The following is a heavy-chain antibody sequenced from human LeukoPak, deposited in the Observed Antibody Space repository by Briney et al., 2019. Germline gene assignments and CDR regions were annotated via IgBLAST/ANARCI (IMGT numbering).Heavy chain of an antibody. CDR1: GGSISSGGYY. V-gene: IGHV4-39*07. Sequence: PSGTLSLTCTVSGGSISSGGYYWSWIRQPPGKGLEWIGEINHSGSTNYNPSLKSRVTISVDTSKNQFSLKLSSVTAADTAVYYCAREGATSCFDYWGQGTLVTVSS. J-gene: IGHJ4*02. D-gene: IGHD5-12*01. CDR2: INHSGST. CDR3: AREGATSCFDY.